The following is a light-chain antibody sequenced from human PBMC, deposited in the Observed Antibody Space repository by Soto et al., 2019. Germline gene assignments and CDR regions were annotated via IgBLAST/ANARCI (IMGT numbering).Light chain of an antibody. CDR3: TSYTTSSTHWV. J-gene: IGLJ3*02. Sequence: QSALTQPASVSGSPGQSITISCTGTSSDVGGYNYVSWYPQHPDKAPKLMIYEVSNRPSGVSNRFSGSKSGNTASLTISGLQAEDEADYYCTSYTTSSTHWVFGGGTKLTVL. CDR1: SSDVGGYNY. CDR2: EVS. V-gene: IGLV2-14*01.